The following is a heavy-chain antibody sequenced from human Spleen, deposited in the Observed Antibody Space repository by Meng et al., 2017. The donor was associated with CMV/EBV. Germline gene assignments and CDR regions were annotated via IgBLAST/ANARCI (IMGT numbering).Heavy chain of an antibody. V-gene: IGHV3-7*01. Sequence: GGSLRLSCAASGFTFSGYWMTWVCQGPRKGPEWVANIKQDGSEKNYVDSVKGRFTISRDNSKDTLYLQMNSLTPEDTAVFYCVKGGVSMRFLEWFTFDLWGQGTQVTVSS. J-gene: IGHJ4*02. CDR1: GFTFSGYW. CDR3: VKGGVSMRFLEWFTFDL. D-gene: IGHD3-3*01. CDR2: IKQDGSEK.